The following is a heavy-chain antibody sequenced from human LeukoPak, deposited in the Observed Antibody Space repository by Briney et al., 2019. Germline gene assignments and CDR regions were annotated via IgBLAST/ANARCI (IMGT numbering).Heavy chain of an antibody. D-gene: IGHD1-26*01. V-gene: IGHV4-4*02. CDR3: ATLNPGSYYDYYYYMDV. Sequence: SETLSLTCTVSGGSISSSNWWSWVRQPPGKGLEWIGEIYHSGSTNYNPSLKSRVTISVDKSKNQFSLKLSSVTAADTAVYYCATLNPGSYYDYYYYMDVWGKGTTVTVSS. J-gene: IGHJ6*03. CDR1: GGSISSSNW. CDR2: IYHSGST.